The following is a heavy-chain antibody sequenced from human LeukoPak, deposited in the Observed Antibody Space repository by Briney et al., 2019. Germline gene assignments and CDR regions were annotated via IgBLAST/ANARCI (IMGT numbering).Heavy chain of an antibody. D-gene: IGHD3-22*01. CDR3: SGGQGYYFDY. J-gene: IGHJ4*02. CDR2: ISWNSGSI. Sequence: PGRSLRLSCAASGFTFSSYAMHWVRQAPGKGLEWVSGISWNSGSIGYADSVKGRFTISRDNAKNSLYLQMNSLRAEDTALYYCSGGQGYYFDYWGQGTLVTVSS. V-gene: IGHV3-9*01. CDR1: GFTFSSYA.